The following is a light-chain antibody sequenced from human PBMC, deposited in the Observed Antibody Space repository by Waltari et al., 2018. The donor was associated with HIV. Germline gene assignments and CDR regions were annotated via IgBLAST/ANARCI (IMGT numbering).Light chain of an antibody. CDR1: SSDVGGYNY. CDR3: SSYTSSSTPYV. V-gene: IGLV2-14*01. J-gene: IGLJ1*01. Sequence: QSALTQPASVSGSPGQSITISCTGTSSDVGGYNYVSWYQQHPGKAPKLMIYEVSNRPSGVSNRFSCSKSGNTASLTISGLQAEDEADYYCSSYTSSSTPYVFGTGTKVTGL. CDR2: EVS.